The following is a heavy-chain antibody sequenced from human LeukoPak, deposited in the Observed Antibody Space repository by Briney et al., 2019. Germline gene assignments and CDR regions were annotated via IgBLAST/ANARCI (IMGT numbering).Heavy chain of an antibody. CDR2: IYYSGST. V-gene: IGHV4-39*07. D-gene: IGHD3-3*01. Sequence: SETLSLTYTVSGGSLSSSSYYWGWVRQPPGKGLEWSGNIYYSGSTNYNASLKSRLTISGDMSNNQVSLKLTSVTAADTAVYYCARGHYDLHPWGQGTLVTVSS. J-gene: IGHJ5*02. CDR1: GGSLSSSSYY. CDR3: ARGHYDLHP.